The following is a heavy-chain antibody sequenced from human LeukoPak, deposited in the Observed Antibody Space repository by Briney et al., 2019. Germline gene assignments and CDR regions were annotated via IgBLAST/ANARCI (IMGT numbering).Heavy chain of an antibody. D-gene: IGHD4-17*01. CDR1: GGSISSGSYY. CDR3: AREPSGYGDFPPSGY. Sequence: SQTLSLTCTVSGGSISSGSYYWSWIRQPAGRGLGWIGRIYTSGSTNYNPSLKSRVTISVDTSKNQFSLKLSSVTAADTAVYYCAREPSGYGDFPPSGYWGQGTLVTVSS. J-gene: IGHJ4*02. CDR2: IYTSGST. V-gene: IGHV4-61*02.